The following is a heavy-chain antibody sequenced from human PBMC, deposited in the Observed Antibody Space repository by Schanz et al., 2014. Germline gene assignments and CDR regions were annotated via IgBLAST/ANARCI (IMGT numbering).Heavy chain of an antibody. CDR1: GGSISSFY. CDR3: ARDRGYDFSFDP. J-gene: IGHJ5*02. V-gene: IGHV4-4*07. Sequence: QVQLQESGPGLVKSSETLSLTCTVSGGSISSFYWGWIRQPAGKGLEWIGRIYTSGSTNYNPSLKSRVTMSLDTSKTHFPLKLSSVTAADTAVYYCARDRGYDFSFDPWGQGTLVTVSS. D-gene: IGHD3-3*01. CDR2: IYTSGST.